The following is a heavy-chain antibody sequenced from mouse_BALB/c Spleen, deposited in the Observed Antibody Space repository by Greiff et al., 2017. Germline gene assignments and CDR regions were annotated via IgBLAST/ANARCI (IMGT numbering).Heavy chain of an antibody. CDR3: ARGYYGLYYFDY. CDR1: GFTFSDYY. D-gene: IGHD1-2*01. CDR2: ISDGGSYT. J-gene: IGHJ2*01. V-gene: IGHV5-4*02. Sequence: EVQGVESGGGLVKPGGSLKLSCAASGFTFSDYYMYWVRQTPEKRLEWVATISDGGSYTYYPDSVKGRFTISRDNAKNNLYLQMSSLKSEDTAMYYGARGYYGLYYFDYWGQGTTLTVSS.